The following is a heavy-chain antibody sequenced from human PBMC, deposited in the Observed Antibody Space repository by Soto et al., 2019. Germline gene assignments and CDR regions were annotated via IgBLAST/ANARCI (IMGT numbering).Heavy chain of an antibody. V-gene: IGHV4-38-2*02. CDR1: GYSISSGYY. CDR2: IYHSGST. D-gene: IGHD4-17*01. CDR3: ARDLVSDYGDLIAMDV. Sequence: SETLSLTCAVSGYSISSGYYWGWIRQPPGRGLEWIGSIYHSGSTYYNPSLKSRVTISVDTSKNQFSLKLSSVTAADTAVYYCARDLVSDYGDLIAMDVWGQGTTVTVSS. J-gene: IGHJ6*02.